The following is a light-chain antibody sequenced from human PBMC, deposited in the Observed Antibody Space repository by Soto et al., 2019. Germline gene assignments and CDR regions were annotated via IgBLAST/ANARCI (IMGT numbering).Light chain of an antibody. J-gene: IGLJ1*01. Sequence: QSVLTQPPSASGTAGQVVTISCSGGDSNIGSNSVYWYQHLPRMAPKLLIYYNNQRPSGAPDRFSGSRSGTSASLAIVGLRSEDEAVYYCAAWDASLSACVFGNGTKVTVL. CDR1: DSNIGSNS. V-gene: IGLV1-47*02. CDR2: YNN. CDR3: AAWDASLSACV.